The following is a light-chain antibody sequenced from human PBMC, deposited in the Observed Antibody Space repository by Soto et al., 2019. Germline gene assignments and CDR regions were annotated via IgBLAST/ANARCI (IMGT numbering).Light chain of an antibody. CDR3: MQGTHWPWT. Sequence: DVVMPQSPLSLPVTLGQPASISCRSSQSLIHSDGNTYLSWFQQRPGQSTRRLISEVSDLDSGVPERYGSSGPVADFALKISGGEAEEVGVYYCMQGTHWPWTFGQPTEVESK. J-gene: IGKJ1*01. CDR1: QSLIHSDGNTY. V-gene: IGKV2-30*02. CDR2: EVS.